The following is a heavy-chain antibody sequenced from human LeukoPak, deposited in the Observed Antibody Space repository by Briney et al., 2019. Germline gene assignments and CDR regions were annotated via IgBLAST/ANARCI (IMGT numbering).Heavy chain of an antibody. V-gene: IGHV3-21*01. CDR3: ARDEPGMTMTDY. Sequence: GGSLRLSCAASGFTFSDYTMNWGRQAPGKGLEWVSSISSSSSYIYYADSVKGRFTISRDNAKNSLYLQLNSLRAEDTAVYYCARDEPGMTMTDYWGQGTLVTVSS. CDR1: GFTFSDYT. CDR2: ISSSSSYI. J-gene: IGHJ4*02. D-gene: IGHD4/OR15-4a*01.